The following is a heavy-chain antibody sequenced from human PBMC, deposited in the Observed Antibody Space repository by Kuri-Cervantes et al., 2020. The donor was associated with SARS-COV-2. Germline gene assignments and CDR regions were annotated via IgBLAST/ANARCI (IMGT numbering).Heavy chain of an antibody. D-gene: IGHD3-22*01. J-gene: IGHJ4*02. CDR1: GFTFSSYW. Sequence: GESLKISCAASGFTFSSYWVHWVRQAPGKGLVWVSRINSDGSSTSYADSVKGRFTISRDNTKNTLYLQMNSLRAEDTAVYYCARGYDXSGYSLDYWGQGTLVTVSS. CDR2: INSDGSST. V-gene: IGHV3-74*01. CDR3: ARGYDXSGYSLDY.